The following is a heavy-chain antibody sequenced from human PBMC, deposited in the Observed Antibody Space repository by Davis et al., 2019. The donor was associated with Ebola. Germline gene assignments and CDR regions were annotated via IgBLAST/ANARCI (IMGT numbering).Heavy chain of an antibody. CDR3: ARETHSGWYNGD. J-gene: IGHJ4*02. CDR2: INAGNGNT. D-gene: IGHD6-19*01. Sequence: AASVKVSCKASGYTFTSYAMHWVRQAPGQRLEWMGWINAGNGNTKYSQKFQGRVTITRDTSASTAYMELRSLRSDDTAVYYCARETHSGWYNGDWGQGTLVTVSS. CDR1: GYTFTSYA. V-gene: IGHV1-3*01.